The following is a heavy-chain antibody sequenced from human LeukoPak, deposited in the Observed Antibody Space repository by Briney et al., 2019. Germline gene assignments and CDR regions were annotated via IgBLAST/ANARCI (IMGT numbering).Heavy chain of an antibody. CDR3: ASHGVPAVGGDWFDP. CDR2: IYYSGST. J-gene: IGHJ5*02. V-gene: IGHV4-61*05. D-gene: IGHD2-2*01. CDR1: GGSISSSSYY. Sequence: SETLSLTCTVSGGSISSSSYYWGWIRQPPGKGLEWIGYIYYSGSTNYNPSLKSRVTISVDTSKNQFSLKLSSVTAADTAVYYCASHGVPAVGGDWFDPWGQGTLVTVSS.